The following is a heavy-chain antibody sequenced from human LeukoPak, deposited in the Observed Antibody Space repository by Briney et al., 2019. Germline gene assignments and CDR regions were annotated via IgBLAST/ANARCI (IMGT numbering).Heavy chain of an antibody. CDR3: VGGKVYGSFDY. V-gene: IGHV4-59*01. CDR2: IYYDGTT. J-gene: IGHJ4*02. Sequence: SETLSLTCAVSGGAIGSYYWSWIRQPPGKGLEWIGYIYYDGTTNYNPSLRSRVTISVDPSKKQFSLTLSSVTAADTAVYYAVGGKVYGSFDYWGQGILVTVSS. D-gene: IGHD1-26*01. CDR1: GGAIGSYY.